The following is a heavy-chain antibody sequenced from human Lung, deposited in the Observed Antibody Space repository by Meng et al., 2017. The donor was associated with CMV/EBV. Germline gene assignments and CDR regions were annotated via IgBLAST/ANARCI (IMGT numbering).Heavy chain of an antibody. J-gene: IGHJ4*02. V-gene: IGHV3-21*01. CDR2: ISSSGTYI. Sequence: GESLKISCAASGFTFSSYSMNWVRQAPGKGLEWVSSISSSGTYIYYADSVKGRFTISRDNSKNTLYLQMNSLRAEDTAVCYCARDQFDYWGQGTLVTVSS. CDR1: GFTFSSYS. CDR3: ARDQFDY.